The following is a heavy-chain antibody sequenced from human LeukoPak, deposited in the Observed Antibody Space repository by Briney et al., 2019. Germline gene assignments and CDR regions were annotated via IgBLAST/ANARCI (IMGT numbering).Heavy chain of an antibody. V-gene: IGHV4-59*01. J-gene: IGHJ4*02. CDR3: ARGTGPPLGYCSGGSCYGYYFDY. D-gene: IGHD2-15*01. Sequence: LETLSLTCTVSGGSISSYYWSWIRQPPGKGLEWIGYIYYSGSTNYNPSLKSRVTISVDTSKNQFSLKLSSVTAADTAVYYCARGTGPPLGYCSGGSCYGYYFDYWGQGTLVTVSS. CDR2: IYYSGST. CDR1: GGSISSYY.